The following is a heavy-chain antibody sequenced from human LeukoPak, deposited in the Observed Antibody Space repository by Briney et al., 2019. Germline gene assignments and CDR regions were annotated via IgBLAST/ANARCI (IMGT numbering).Heavy chain of an antibody. J-gene: IGHJ3*02. Sequence: GGSLRLSCAASGFTVSSNYMSWVRQAPGKGLEWVSVIYSGGSTYYADSVKGRFTISRDNSKNTLYLQMNSLRAEDTAVYYCARDLLTIVGADGAFDIWGQGTMVTVSS. CDR2: IYSGGST. CDR1: GFTVSSNY. CDR3: ARDLLTIVGADGAFDI. D-gene: IGHD1-26*01. V-gene: IGHV3-53*01.